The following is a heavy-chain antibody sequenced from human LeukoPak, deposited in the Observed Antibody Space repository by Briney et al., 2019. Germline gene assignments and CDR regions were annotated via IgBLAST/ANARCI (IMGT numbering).Heavy chain of an antibody. CDR2: MNPNSGNT. Sequence: ASVKVSCKASGYTFTSYDVSWVRQASGQGLEWVGWMNPNSGNTGYALNFQGRVTMTRDTSISTAYMELTSLRSEDTAIYYCARGITSDYWGQGILITVSS. V-gene: IGHV1-8*01. J-gene: IGHJ4*02. CDR3: ARGITSDY. CDR1: GYTFTSYD.